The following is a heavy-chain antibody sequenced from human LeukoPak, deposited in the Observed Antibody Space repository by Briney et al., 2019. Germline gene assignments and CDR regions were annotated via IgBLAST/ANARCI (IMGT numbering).Heavy chain of an antibody. Sequence: GGSLRLSCAACGFTFRSYAMSWVREARGQGGEGVSMFSASGSSTYYAESVKGRFTIYRDNSKNTVSLQMNSLRAEDTAIYYCATNYGDYVNWFDHWGQGTLVTVSS. CDR2: FSASGSST. CDR3: ATNYGDYVNWFDH. D-gene: IGHD4-17*01. CDR1: GFTFRSYA. V-gene: IGHV3-23*01. J-gene: IGHJ5*02.